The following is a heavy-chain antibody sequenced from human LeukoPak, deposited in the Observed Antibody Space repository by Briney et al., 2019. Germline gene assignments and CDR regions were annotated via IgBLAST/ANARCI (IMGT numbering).Heavy chain of an antibody. D-gene: IGHD2-21*01. CDR3: ARVTPIKYYFDY. CDR2: ISSSGSTI. J-gene: IGHJ4*02. Sequence: GSLRLSCAASGFTFSDYYMSWIRQAPGKGLEWVSYISSSGSTIYYADSVKGRFTISRDNAKNSLYLQMNSLRAEDTAVYYCARVTPIKYYFDYWGQGTLVTVSS. CDR1: GFTFSDYY. V-gene: IGHV3-11*01.